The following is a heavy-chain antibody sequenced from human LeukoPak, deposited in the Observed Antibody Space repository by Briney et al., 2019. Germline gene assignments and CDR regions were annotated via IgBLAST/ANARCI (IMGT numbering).Heavy chain of an antibody. CDR3: AKDHQYDFDY. J-gene: IGHJ4*02. CDR1: GYXFSNYG. D-gene: IGHD2-2*01. V-gene: IGHV1-18*01. CDR2: IGAYNGNT. Sequence: AASVKVSCKASGYXFSNYGISWVRQAPGQGLEWMGWIGAYNGNTNYVQKFQGRVTMTTDTSASTAYMELRSLRSDDTAVYYCAKDHQYDFDYWGRGTLVTVSS.